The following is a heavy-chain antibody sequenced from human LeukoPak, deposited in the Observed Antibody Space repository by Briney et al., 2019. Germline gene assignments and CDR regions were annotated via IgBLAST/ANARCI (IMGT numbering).Heavy chain of an antibody. Sequence: GGSLRLSCAASGFTFSNAWMSWVRQAPGKGLEWVGRIKSKTDGGTTDYAALVKGRFTISRDDSKNTLYLQMNSLKTEDTAVYYCTTDSYYDFWSGYYVFDYWGQGTLVTVSS. CDR2: IKSKTDGGTT. V-gene: IGHV3-15*01. J-gene: IGHJ4*02. CDR1: GFTFSNAW. CDR3: TTDSYYDFWSGYYVFDY. D-gene: IGHD3-3*01.